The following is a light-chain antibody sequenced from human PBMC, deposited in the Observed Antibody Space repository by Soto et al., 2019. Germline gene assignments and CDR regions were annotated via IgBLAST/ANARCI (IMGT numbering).Light chain of an antibody. Sequence: DIQMTQSPSTLSASVGDRVTITCRASQSISSWLAWYQQKPGRAPKLLIYMASSLETGVPSRFSGSGSGTEFTRIISSLQPDDFASYYCQRYGSSSTWTFGQGTKVEIK. CDR1: QSISSW. CDR2: MAS. J-gene: IGKJ1*01. V-gene: IGKV1-5*03. CDR3: QRYGSSSTWT.